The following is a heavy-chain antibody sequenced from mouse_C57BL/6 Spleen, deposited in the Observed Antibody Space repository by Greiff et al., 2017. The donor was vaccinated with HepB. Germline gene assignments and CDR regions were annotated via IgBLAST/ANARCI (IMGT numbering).Heavy chain of an antibody. D-gene: IGHD1-1*01. CDR2: IWTGGGT. V-gene: IGHV2-9-1*01. Sequence: VQGVESGPGLVAPSQSLSITCTVSGFSLTSYAISWVRQPPGKGLEWLGVIWTGGGTNYNSALKSRLSISKDNSKSQVFLKMNSLQTDDTARYYCARNSDYYGSSYYFDYWGQGTTLTVSS. CDR3: ARNSDYYGSSYYFDY. J-gene: IGHJ2*01. CDR1: GFSLTSYA.